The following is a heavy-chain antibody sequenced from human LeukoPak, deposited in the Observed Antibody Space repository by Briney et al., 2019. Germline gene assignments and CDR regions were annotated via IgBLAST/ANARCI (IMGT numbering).Heavy chain of an antibody. J-gene: IGHJ4*02. D-gene: IGHD3-9*01. CDR2: IKEDGTYT. Sequence: GGSLRLSCAASGFSFSKYWMHWVRQTPGEGLVWVARIKEDGTYTSYADSVKGRFTISRDSARNTVLLQMNSLRAEDAAVYYCARDFDMGITPGDDFDFWGQGTLVTVSS. CDR3: ARDFDMGITPGDDFDF. CDR1: GFSFSKYW. V-gene: IGHV3-74*01.